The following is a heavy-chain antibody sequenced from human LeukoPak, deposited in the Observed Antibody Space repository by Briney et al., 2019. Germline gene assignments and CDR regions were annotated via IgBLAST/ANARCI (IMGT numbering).Heavy chain of an antibody. Sequence: PGGSLRLSCAASEFTFRNYAMNWVRLAPGKGLEWVSAVSGSGDGTYYADSVKGRFTISRDNSKNTLYLQMNSLRGEDTAVYYCSQGAGAGQVDWFDPWGQGTLVTVSS. J-gene: IGHJ5*02. CDR3: SQGAGAGQVDWFDP. V-gene: IGHV3-23*01. CDR1: EFTFRNYA. CDR2: VSGSGDGT. D-gene: IGHD6-19*01.